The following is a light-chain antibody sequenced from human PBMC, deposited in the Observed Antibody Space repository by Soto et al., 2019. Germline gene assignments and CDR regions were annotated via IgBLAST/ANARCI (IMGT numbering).Light chain of an antibody. J-gene: IGKJ4*01. Sequence: EIVLTQSPGTLSLSPGERATLSCRASQRVSSIYLAWYQQKPGQAPRLLIYGASSRPTGIPDRFSGSGSGTDFTLTISRMEPEDFAVYYCQQYGSSALTFGGGTKVELK. CDR3: QQYGSSALT. CDR2: GAS. V-gene: IGKV3-20*01. CDR1: QRVSSIY.